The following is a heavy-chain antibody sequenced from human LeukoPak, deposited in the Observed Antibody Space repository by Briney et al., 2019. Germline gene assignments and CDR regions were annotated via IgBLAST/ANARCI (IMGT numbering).Heavy chain of an antibody. J-gene: IGHJ4*02. V-gene: IGHV3-9*03. CDR1: GFTFDDYA. CDR2: ISWNSGSI. CDR3: AKQIAAAGTGSGTYFDY. D-gene: IGHD6-13*01. Sequence: GGSLRLSCAASGFTFDDYAMHWVRQAPGKGLEWVSGISWNSGSIGYADSVKGRFTISRDNAKSSLYLQMNSLRAEDMALYYCAKQIAAAGTGSGTYFDYWGQGTLVTVSS.